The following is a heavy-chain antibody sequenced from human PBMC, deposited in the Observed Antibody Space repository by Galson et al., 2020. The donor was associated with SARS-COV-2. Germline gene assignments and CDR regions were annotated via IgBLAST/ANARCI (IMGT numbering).Heavy chain of an antibody. D-gene: IGHD3-10*01. J-gene: IGHJ4*02. CDR2: VSTSGMT. V-gene: IGHV4-4*07. CDR1: GASINDPY. Sequence: ETSETLSLTCHVSGASINDPYWVWIRQTAGKKLEWIGRVSTSGMTAYNPSFKRRVSMSTDMSKNQFSLKFNSVTAADTAIYYCARDFGSWVIFDYWGQGTLVTVSS. CDR3: ARDFGSWVIFDY.